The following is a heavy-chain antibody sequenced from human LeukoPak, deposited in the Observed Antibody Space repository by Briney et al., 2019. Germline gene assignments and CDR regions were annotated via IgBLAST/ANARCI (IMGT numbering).Heavy chain of an antibody. Sequence: GGSLRLSCAASGFTLSSYSMSWVRQAPGKGLEWVAFIRYDGSNKYYADSVKGRFTISRDNSKNTLYLQTNSLRAEDTAVYYCAKGPVVATTYFDYWGQGTLVTVSS. J-gene: IGHJ4*02. D-gene: IGHD5-12*01. CDR3: AKGPVVATTYFDY. CDR2: IRYDGSNK. CDR1: GFTLSSYS. V-gene: IGHV3-30*02.